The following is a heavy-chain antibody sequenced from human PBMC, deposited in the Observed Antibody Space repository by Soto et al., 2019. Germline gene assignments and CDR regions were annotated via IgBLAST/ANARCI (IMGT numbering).Heavy chain of an antibody. D-gene: IGHD5-12*01. CDR1: GFSLTTSGVG. CDR3: AHSLRARWLDTTYYFDY. Sequence: SGPTLVNPTQTLALTCTFSGFSLTTSGVGVGWIRKTPGKALEWLALIYWDDDKRYSPSLKSRLTITKDTSKNQVVLTMTNMDPVDTATYYCAHSLRARWLDTTYYFDYWGQGTLVTVSS. J-gene: IGHJ4*02. V-gene: IGHV2-5*02. CDR2: IYWDDDK.